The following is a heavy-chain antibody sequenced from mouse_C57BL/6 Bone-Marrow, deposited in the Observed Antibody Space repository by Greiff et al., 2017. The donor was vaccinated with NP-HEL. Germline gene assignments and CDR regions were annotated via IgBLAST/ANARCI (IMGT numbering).Heavy chain of an antibody. CDR1: GYTFTSYG. CDR3: ARAWAIYPFLEY. CDR2: IYPRSGNT. V-gene: IGHV1-81*01. Sequence: QVQLQQSGAELARPGASVKLSCKASGYTFTSYGISWVKQRTGQGLEWIGEIYPRSGNTYYNEKFKGKATLTADKSSSTAYMELRSLTSEDSAVYFCARAWAIYPFLEYWGQGTTLTVSS. D-gene: IGHD2-1*01. J-gene: IGHJ2*01.